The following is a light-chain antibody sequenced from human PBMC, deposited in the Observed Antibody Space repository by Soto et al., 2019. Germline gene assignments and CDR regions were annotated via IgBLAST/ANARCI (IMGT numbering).Light chain of an antibody. J-gene: IGKJ1*01. CDR3: QKYDSAPWT. CDR2: AAS. V-gene: IGKV1-27*01. Sequence: DIQMTQSPSSLSASVRDRVTITCRASQGISNYLAWYQQKPGKVPKLLIYAASTLQSGVPTRFSGSGSGTDFTLTISSLQPEDVATDYCQKYDSAPWTFGQGTKVEIK. CDR1: QGISNY.